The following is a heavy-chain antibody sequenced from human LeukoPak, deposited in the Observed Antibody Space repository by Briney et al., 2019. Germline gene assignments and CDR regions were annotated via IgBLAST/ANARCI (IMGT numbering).Heavy chain of an antibody. CDR2: VNSGSSTI. V-gene: IGHV3-48*02. D-gene: IGHD4-23*01. Sequence: GGSLRLSCAASGFTFSDYSMNWVRQAPGKGLEWVSYVNSGSSTIYYVDSVEGRFTISRDNAKNSLYLQMNSLRDEDTAVYHCARTRSKVGTPTFDYWGQGTLVTVSS. CDR3: ARTRSKVGTPTFDY. CDR1: GFTFSDYS. J-gene: IGHJ4*02.